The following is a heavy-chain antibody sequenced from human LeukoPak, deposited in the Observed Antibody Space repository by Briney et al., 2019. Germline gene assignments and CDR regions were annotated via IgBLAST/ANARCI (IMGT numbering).Heavy chain of an antibody. D-gene: IGHD3-10*01. J-gene: IGHJ5*02. CDR1: GYTFTSYG. V-gene: IGHV1-18*01. CDR2: ISAYNGNT. Sequence: ASVKVSCKASGYTFTSYGIIWVRQAPGQGLEWMGWISAYNGNTNYAQKLQGRVTMTTDTSTSAAYMELRSLRSDDTAVYYCARGMGFGELLRWFDPWGQGTLVTVSS. CDR3: ARGMGFGELLRWFDP.